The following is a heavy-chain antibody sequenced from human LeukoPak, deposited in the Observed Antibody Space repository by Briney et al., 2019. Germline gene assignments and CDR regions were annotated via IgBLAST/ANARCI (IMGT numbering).Heavy chain of an antibody. D-gene: IGHD3-3*01. CDR3: ARGSTRVLRFLEWLDAFDI. CDR1: GGTFSSYA. CDR2: IIPIFGTA. Sequence: ASVKVSRKASGGTFSSYAISWVRQAPGQGLEWMGGIIPIFGTANYAQKFQGRVTITTDESTSTAYMELSSLRSEDTAVYYCARGSTRVLRFLEWLDAFDIWGQGTMVTVSS. V-gene: IGHV1-69*05. J-gene: IGHJ3*02.